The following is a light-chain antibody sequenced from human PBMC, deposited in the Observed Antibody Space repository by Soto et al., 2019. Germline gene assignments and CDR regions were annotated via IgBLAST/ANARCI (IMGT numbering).Light chain of an antibody. Sequence: QSVLTQPPSVSGAPGQRVTISCTGSSSNIGAGYDVHWYQQFPGTAPKPLIYANNNRPSGVPDRFSASKSGTSASLAITGLQADDEADYYCQSYDTSLRGVFGTGTKLTVL. CDR1: SSNIGAGYD. CDR2: ANN. J-gene: IGLJ1*01. CDR3: QSYDTSLRGV. V-gene: IGLV1-40*01.